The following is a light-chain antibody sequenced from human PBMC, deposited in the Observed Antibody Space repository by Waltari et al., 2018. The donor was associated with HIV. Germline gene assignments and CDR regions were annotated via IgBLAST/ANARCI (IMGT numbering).Light chain of an antibody. V-gene: IGLV2-8*01. Sequence: QSALTQPPSASGSPGQSVTITCTGSSSDVGGYNYVSWYQQHPGKAPKLIIYEVTTRPSGVPDRFSGSKSGNTASLTVSGLQAEDEADYYCSSYPGSFPWVFGGGTKLTVL. CDR2: EVT. CDR1: SSDVGGYNY. CDR3: SSYPGSFPWV. J-gene: IGLJ3*02.